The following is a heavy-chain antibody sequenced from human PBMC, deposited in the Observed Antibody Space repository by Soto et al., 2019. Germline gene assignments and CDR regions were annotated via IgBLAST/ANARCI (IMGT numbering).Heavy chain of an antibody. J-gene: IGHJ5*02. CDR3: ARSESPAAMGGWFDP. D-gene: IGHD2-2*01. Sequence: QVQLVQSGTEVKKPGDSVKVSCKASGFSLSTDGINWVRQAPGQGLEWMGWVSPYYDSTNYAQKFQGRVTLTTDTSKSTAYLELRNLKSDDTAVYYCARSESPAAMGGWFDPWGQGTQVSVS. CDR1: GFSLSTDG. V-gene: IGHV1-18*01. CDR2: VSPYYDST.